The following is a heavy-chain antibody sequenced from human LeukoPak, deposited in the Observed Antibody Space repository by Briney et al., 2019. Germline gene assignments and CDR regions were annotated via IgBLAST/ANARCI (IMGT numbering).Heavy chain of an antibody. J-gene: IGHJ4*02. Sequence: ASVTVSCKASGYTFTSYYMHWVRQAPGQGLEWMGLINPSGGSTSYAQKFQGRVTMTRDTSTSTVYMELSSLRSEDTAVYYCARDRVDTAMVGYYFDYWGQGTLVTVSS. CDR1: GYTFTSYY. CDR2: INPSGGST. D-gene: IGHD5-18*01. V-gene: IGHV1-46*01. CDR3: ARDRVDTAMVGYYFDY.